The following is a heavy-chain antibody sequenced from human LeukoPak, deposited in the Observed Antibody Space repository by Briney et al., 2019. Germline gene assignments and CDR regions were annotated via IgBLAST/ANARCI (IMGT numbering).Heavy chain of an antibody. CDR3: ARLRYYGMDV. V-gene: IGHV3-69-1*02. CDR1: GFTFSDYT. CDR2: IGTSGSI. Sequence: GGSLRLSCATSGFTFSDYTMNWVRQAPGKGLEWVSSIGTSGSIYYADSVRGRFTISRDNAKNSLYLQMNSLRAEDTAVYYCARLRYYGMDVWGQGTTVTVSS. J-gene: IGHJ6*02.